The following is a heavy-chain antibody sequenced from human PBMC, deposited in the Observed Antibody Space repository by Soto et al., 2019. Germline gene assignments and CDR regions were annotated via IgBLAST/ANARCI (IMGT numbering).Heavy chain of an antibody. CDR3: ARADYYGSGGDY. J-gene: IGHJ4*02. D-gene: IGHD3-10*01. V-gene: IGHV3-7*01. CDR1: EFSFSSYW. CDR2: IKEDGSEK. Sequence: EVQLLGSGGGLVQPGESLRLSCVASEFSFSSYWMSWVRQAPGKGLEWVANIKEDGSEKYYVDSVKGRFTISRDHAENSLYLQMNSLRAEDTAVYYCARADYYGSGGDYWGQGTLVTVSS.